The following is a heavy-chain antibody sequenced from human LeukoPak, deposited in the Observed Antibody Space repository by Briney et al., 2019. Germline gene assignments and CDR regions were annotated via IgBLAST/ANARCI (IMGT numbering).Heavy chain of an antibody. Sequence: ASVKVSCKVSGYTLTELSMHWVRQAPGKGLEWMGGFDPEDGETIYAQKFQGRVTMTEDTSTDTAYMELSSLRSEDTAVYYCARALGSGSYYNWFDPWGQGTLVTVSS. CDR3: ARALGSGSYYNWFDP. CDR2: FDPEDGET. D-gene: IGHD3-10*02. J-gene: IGHJ5*02. V-gene: IGHV1-24*01. CDR1: GYTLTELS.